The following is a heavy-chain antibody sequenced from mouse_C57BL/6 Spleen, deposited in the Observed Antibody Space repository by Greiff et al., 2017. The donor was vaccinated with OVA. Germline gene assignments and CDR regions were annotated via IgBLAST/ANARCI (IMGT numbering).Heavy chain of an antibody. CDR1: GYTFTSYW. CDR3: ARITTVVATGGYFDV. J-gene: IGHJ1*03. Sequence: QVHVKQPGAELVRPGSSVKLSCKASGYTFTSYWMHWVKQRPIQGLEWIGNIDPSDSETHYNQKFKDKATLTVDKSSSTAYMQLSSLTSEDSAVYYCARITTVVATGGYFDVWGTGTTVTVSS. CDR2: IDPSDSET. D-gene: IGHD1-1*01. V-gene: IGHV1-52*01.